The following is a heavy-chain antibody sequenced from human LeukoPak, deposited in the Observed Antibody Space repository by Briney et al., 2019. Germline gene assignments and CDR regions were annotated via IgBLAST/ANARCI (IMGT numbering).Heavy chain of an antibody. V-gene: IGHV5-51*01. CDR2: IYPGDSDT. CDR1: GYSFTNYW. D-gene: IGHD3-16*01. J-gene: IGHJ4*02. Sequence: GESLKISCKCSGYSFTNYWIGWVRQMPGKGLEWMGIIYPGDSDTSYSPSFQGQVTISAAKSNSTAYLQWSSLKASDTAMYYCARSVRQRGPQDYWGQGTLVTVSS. CDR3: ARSVRQRGPQDY.